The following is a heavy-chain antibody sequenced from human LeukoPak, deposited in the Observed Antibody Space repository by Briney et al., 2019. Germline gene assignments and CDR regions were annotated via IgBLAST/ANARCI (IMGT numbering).Heavy chain of an antibody. CDR3: ARRTMVRGVTQ. CDR2: INHSGST. CDR1: GGSSSGYY. J-gene: IGHJ4*02. Sequence: SETLSLTCAVYGGSSSGYYWSWIRQPPGKGLEWIGEINHSGSTNYNPSLKSRVTISVDTSKNQFSLKLSSVTAADTAVYYCARRTMVRGVTQWSQGTLVTVSS. D-gene: IGHD3-10*01. V-gene: IGHV4-34*01.